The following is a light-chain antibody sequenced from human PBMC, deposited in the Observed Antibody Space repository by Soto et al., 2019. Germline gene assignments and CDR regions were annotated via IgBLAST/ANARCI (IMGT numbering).Light chain of an antibody. V-gene: IGKV1-33*01. J-gene: IGKJ4*02. CDR3: QQDDNLSLR. CDR2: DAS. Sequence: DIQMTQSPSSLSASVGDRVTITCQASQDISNYLNWYQQKPGKAPKLLIYDASNLETGVPSRFSGSGSGTDFTFTISSLQPEDMATDYGQQDDNLSLRCGGGTKVEIK. CDR1: QDISNY.